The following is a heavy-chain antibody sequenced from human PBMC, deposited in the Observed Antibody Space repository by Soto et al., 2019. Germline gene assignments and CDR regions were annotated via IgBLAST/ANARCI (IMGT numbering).Heavy chain of an antibody. V-gene: IGHV1-69*02. CDR3: ASGGGYSDGLSAFDI. J-gene: IGHJ3*02. D-gene: IGHD5-18*01. CDR2: IIPILGIA. CDR1: GGTFSSYT. Sequence: QVQLVQSGAEVKKPGSSVKVSCKASGGTFSSYTISWVRQAPGQGLEWMGRIIPILGIANYAQKFQGRVTITADKSTSTAYMELSSLRSEDTAVYYCASGGGYSDGLSAFDIWGQGTMVTVSS.